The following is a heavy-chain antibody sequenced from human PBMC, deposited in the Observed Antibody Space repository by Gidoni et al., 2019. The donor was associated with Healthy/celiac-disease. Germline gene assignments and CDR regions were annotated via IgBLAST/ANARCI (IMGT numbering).Heavy chain of an antibody. CDR1: GYTFTSYG. V-gene: IGHV1-18*04. CDR3: ARVRGSIAARSGGVNWFDP. J-gene: IGHJ5*02. D-gene: IGHD6-6*01. Sequence: QVQLVQSGAEVKKPGASVKVSCKASGYTFTSYGTSWVRQAPGQWLEWMGRISAYNGNTNYAQKLQGRVTMTTDTSTSTAYMELRSLRSDDTAVYYCARVRGSIAARSGGVNWFDPWGQGTLVTVSS. CDR2: ISAYNGNT.